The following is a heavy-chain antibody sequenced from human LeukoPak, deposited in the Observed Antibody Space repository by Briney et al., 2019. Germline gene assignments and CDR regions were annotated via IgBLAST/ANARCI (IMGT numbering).Heavy chain of an antibody. CDR3: TGSFGELSFFDY. CDR2: IRSKAYGGTT. Sequence: GGSLRLSCTASGFTFGDYAMSWFRQAPGKGLEWVGFIRSKAYGGTTEYAASVKGRFTISRDDSKSIAYLQMNSLKTEDTAVYYCTGSFGELSFFDYWGQGTLVTVSS. J-gene: IGHJ4*02. CDR1: GFTFGDYA. D-gene: IGHD3-10*01. V-gene: IGHV3-49*03.